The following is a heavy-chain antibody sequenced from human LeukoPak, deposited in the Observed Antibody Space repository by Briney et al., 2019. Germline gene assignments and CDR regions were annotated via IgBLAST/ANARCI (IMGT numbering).Heavy chain of an antibody. Sequence: ASGFTVTRXXXXXVRQAPGKGXXXXSVIYSGGNTDYADSVKGRFTISRDNSKNTLYLQMSSLRAEDTAVYYCARDGGSGWSSAFFDHWGQGTLITVSS. CDR1: GFTVTRXX. J-gene: IGHJ4*02. V-gene: IGHV3-53*01. CDR2: IYSGGNT. D-gene: IGHD6-19*01. CDR3: ARDGGSGWSSAFFDH.